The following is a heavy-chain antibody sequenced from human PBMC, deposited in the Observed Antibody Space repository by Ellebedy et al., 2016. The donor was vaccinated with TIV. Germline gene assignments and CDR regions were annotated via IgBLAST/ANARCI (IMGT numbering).Heavy chain of an antibody. CDR2: INHSGST. D-gene: IGHD3-22*01. CDR1: GGSFSGYY. CDR3: ARGGPGYYDSSGYYY. Sequence: MPSETLSLTCAVYGGSFSGYYWSWIRQPPGKGLEWIGEINHSGSTNYNPSLKSRVTISVDKSKNQFSLKLSSVTAADTAVYYCARGGPGYYDSSGYYYWGQGTLVTVSS. V-gene: IGHV4-34*01. J-gene: IGHJ4*02.